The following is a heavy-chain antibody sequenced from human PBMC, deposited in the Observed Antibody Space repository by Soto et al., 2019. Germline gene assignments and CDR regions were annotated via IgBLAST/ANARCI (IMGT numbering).Heavy chain of an antibody. Sequence: GASVKVSCKASGGTFSSYAISWVRQAPGQGLEWMGGIIPIFSTANYAQKFQGRVTITADKSTSTAYMELSSLRSEDTAVYYCARFDDSSGYYYPPYYYAMDVWGQGTTVTVSS. V-gene: IGHV1-69*06. CDR3: ARFDDSSGYYYPPYYYAMDV. J-gene: IGHJ6*02. D-gene: IGHD3-22*01. CDR2: IIPIFSTA. CDR1: GGTFSSYA.